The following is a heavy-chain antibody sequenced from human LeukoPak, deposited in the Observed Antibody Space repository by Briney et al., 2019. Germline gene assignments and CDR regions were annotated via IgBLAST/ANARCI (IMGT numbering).Heavy chain of an antibody. CDR1: GFTFSRYA. V-gene: IGHV3-23*01. CDR2: ISGSGGST. J-gene: IGHJ4*02. Sequence: PGGSLRLSCAASGFTFSRYAMSWVRQAPGKGLEWVSAISGSGGSTYYADSVKGRFTISRDNSKNTLYLQMNSLRAEDTAVYYCAKEKGAYSSSWLASNWGQGTLVTVSS. D-gene: IGHD6-13*01. CDR3: AKEKGAYSSSWLASN.